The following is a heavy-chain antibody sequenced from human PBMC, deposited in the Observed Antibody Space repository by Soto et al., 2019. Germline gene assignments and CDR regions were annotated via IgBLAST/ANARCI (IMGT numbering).Heavy chain of an antibody. CDR1: GFTFSSYW. V-gene: IGHV3-74*01. Sequence: GGSLRLSCAASGFTFSSYWMHWVRQAPGKGLVWVSRINSDGSSTSYADSEKGRFTISRDNAKNTLYLQMNSLRAEDTAMYYCARVLSAGSFDYWGQGTLVTVSS. CDR2: INSDGSST. CDR3: ARVLSAGSFDY. D-gene: IGHD6-25*01. J-gene: IGHJ4*02.